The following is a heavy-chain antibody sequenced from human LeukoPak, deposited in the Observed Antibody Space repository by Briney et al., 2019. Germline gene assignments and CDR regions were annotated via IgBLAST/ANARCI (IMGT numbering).Heavy chain of an antibody. CDR1: GYSISSGYY. CDR2: IYHSGST. D-gene: IGHD5-18*01. CDR3: ARVRTQLWLRYYYYYYMDV. Sequence: PSETLSLTCTVSGYSISSGYYWGWIRQPPGKGLEWIGSIYHSGSTYYNPSLKSRVTISVDTSKNQFSLKLSSVTAADTAVCYCARVRTQLWLRYYYYYYMDVWGKGTTVTVSS. V-gene: IGHV4-38-2*02. J-gene: IGHJ6*03.